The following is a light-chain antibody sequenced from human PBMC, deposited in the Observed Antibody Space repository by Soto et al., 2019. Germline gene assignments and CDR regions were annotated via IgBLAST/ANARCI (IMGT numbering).Light chain of an antibody. CDR1: QSVRNW. Sequence: DVQMTQSPSSLSASVGDRVSITCRASQSVRNWLAWYQQKPGKAPKSLIYETSTLQSGVPSRFSGSGSGTDFTLTIKSLQPEDVGTYYCQQYDNFPPTFGGGTTVEIK. V-gene: IGKV1D-16*01. CDR2: ETS. CDR3: QQYDNFPPT. J-gene: IGKJ4*01.